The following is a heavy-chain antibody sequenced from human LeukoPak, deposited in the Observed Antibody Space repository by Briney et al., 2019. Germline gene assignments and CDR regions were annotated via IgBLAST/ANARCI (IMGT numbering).Heavy chain of an antibody. Sequence: GGSLRLSCAASGFTFSIYDMNWVRQAPGKGLEWVSSISSSSSYIYYADSVKGRFTISRDNAKNSLYLQMNSLRAEDTAVYYCARRANKELLLAWFDPWGQGTLVTVSS. CDR1: GFTFSIYD. D-gene: IGHD2-2*01. CDR2: ISSSSSYI. J-gene: IGHJ5*02. V-gene: IGHV3-21*01. CDR3: ARRANKELLLAWFDP.